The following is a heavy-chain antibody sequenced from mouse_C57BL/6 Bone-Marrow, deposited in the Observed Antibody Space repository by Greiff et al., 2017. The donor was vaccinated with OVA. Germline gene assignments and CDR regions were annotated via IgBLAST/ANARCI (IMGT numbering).Heavy chain of an antibody. CDR1: GYTFTDYE. CDR3: TSRGGFFAY. CDR2: IDPETGGT. J-gene: IGHJ3*01. V-gene: IGHV1-15*01. Sequence: QVQLKESGAELVRPGASVTLSCKASGYTFTDYEMHWVKQTPVHGLEWIGAIDPETGGTAYNQKFKGKAILTADKSSSTAYMELRSLTSEDSSVYYCTSRGGFFAYWGQGTLVTVSA.